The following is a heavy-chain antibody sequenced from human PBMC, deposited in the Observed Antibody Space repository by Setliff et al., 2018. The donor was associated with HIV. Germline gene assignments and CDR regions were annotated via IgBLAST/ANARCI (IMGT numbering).Heavy chain of an antibody. CDR1: GHNSDFC. J-gene: IGHJ4*02. CDR2: IFLRNGET. V-gene: IGHV1-69-2*01. Sequence: ASVKVSCQASGHNSDFCIHWVQQAPGGRLAWMGRIFLRNGETRYSENFQGRLTITADTSIETSYMEMSSLRSEDTAVYYCAREYDVLLWIGSQYGRGNLDSWGQGTPVTVSS. CDR3: AREYDVLLWIGSQYGRGNLDS. D-gene: IGHD3-10*01.